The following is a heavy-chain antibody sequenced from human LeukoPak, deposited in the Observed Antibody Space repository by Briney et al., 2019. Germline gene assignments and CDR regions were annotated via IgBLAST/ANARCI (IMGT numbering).Heavy chain of an antibody. CDR3: ARGGWGSSVHFDT. CDR2: INSDATNT. V-gene: IGHV3-74*01. D-gene: IGHD3-10*01. J-gene: IGHJ4*02. Sequence: PGGSLRLSCATSGFTLSSFWMHWVRQPPGKGLVWVSRINSDATNTNYADSVKGRFTISRDNTKDTVYLQVNSLGAEDTAVYYCARGGWGSSVHFDTWGQGALVTVSS. CDR1: GFTLSSFW.